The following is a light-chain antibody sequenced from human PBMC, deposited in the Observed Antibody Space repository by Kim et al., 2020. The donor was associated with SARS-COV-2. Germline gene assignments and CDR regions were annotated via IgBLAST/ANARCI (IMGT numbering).Light chain of an antibody. CDR1: QSISSY. V-gene: IGKV1-39*01. Sequence: SDSVGDRVTIPYRASQSISSYLNWYQQKPGKAPKLLIYAASSLQSGVPSRFSGSGSGTDFTLTISSLQPEDFATYYCQQSYSTPYTFGQGTKLEI. CDR3: QQSYSTPYT. CDR2: AAS. J-gene: IGKJ2*01.